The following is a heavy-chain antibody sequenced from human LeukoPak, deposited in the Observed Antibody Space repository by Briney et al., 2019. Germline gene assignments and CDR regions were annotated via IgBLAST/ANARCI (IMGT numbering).Heavy chain of an antibody. CDR1: GLTFSSYS. CDR3: ARDVAARPRWFAP. V-gene: IGHV3-21*01. Sequence: GGSLRLSCAASGLTFSSYSMNWVRQAPGKGLEWVSSISSSSSYIYYADSVKGRFTISRDNAKNSLYLQMNSLRAEDTAVYYCARDVAARPRWFAPWGQGTLVTVSS. D-gene: IGHD6-6*01. J-gene: IGHJ5*02. CDR2: ISSSSSYI.